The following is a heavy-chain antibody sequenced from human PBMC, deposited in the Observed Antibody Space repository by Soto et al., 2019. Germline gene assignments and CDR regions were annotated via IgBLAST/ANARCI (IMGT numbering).Heavy chain of an antibody. D-gene: IGHD3-22*01. V-gene: IGHV3-33*01. J-gene: IGHJ4*02. CDR1: GFTFSSYG. CDR2: IWYDGSNK. Sequence: QVQLVESGGGVVQPGRSLRLSCAASGFTFSSYGMHWVRQAPGKGLEWVAVIWYDGSNKYYADSVKGRFTISRDNSKNTLYLQMNSLRADDTAVYYCARVGNYYDSSGYYSFDYWGQGTLVTVSS. CDR3: ARVGNYYDSSGYYSFDY.